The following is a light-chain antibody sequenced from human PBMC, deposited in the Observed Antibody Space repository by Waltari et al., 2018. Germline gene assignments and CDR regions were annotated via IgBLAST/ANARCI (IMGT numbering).Light chain of an antibody. Sequence: VSPPSPATLSLSPGERATLSCRASQSVGGTLAWYQQKPGQAPRLLIYATSTRAPGTPDRFSGSGSGTDFSLTISRLEPEDFAVYYCQHYVSLPVTFGQGTKVEIK. CDR2: ATS. J-gene: IGKJ1*01. CDR1: QSVGGT. CDR3: QHYVSLPVT. V-gene: IGKV3-20*01.